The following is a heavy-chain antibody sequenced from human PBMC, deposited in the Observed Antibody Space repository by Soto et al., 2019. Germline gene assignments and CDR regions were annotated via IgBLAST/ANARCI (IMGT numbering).Heavy chain of an antibody. CDR2: TYYRSKWFN. CDR3: VRSTPYFDS. Sequence: SQTLSLTCGISGDSVSTNSAGWNWIRQSPSRGLEWLGRTYYRSKWFNDYAVSVKSRITINPDTSKNQFSLQLNSVTPEDTAVYYCVRSTPYFDSWGQGTLVTVSS. D-gene: IGHD2-2*01. J-gene: IGHJ4*02. V-gene: IGHV6-1*01. CDR1: GDSVSTNSAG.